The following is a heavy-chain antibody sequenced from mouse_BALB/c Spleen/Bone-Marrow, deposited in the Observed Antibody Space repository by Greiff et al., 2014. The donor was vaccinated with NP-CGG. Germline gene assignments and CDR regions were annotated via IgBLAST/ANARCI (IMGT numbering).Heavy chain of an antibody. J-gene: IGHJ2*01. Sequence: VQLKESGPGLVKPPQSLSLTCTVTGYSITSDYAWNWIRQFPGNKLEWMGYISYSGSTSYNPSLKSRISITRDTSKNQFFLQLNSVTTEDTATYYCATGTWYFDYWGQGTTLTVSS. CDR3: ATGTWYFDY. D-gene: IGHD4-1*01. CDR2: ISYSGST. V-gene: IGHV3-2*02. CDR1: GYSITSDYA.